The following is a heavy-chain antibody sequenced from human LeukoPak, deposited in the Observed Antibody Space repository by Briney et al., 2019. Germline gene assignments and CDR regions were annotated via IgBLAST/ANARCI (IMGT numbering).Heavy chain of an antibody. CDR3: ARGDASGYPDY. V-gene: IGHV4-4*02. Sequence: SGTLSLTCAVSGDSMNSSNWWSWVRQSPGKGLEWIGEIYQGGRTNYKSSLKSRVSTSVDKSRNQLSLKLTSVTAADTAVYYCARGDASGYPDYWGQGTLVTVSS. CDR2: IYQGGRT. J-gene: IGHJ4*02. D-gene: IGHD3-22*01. CDR1: GDSMNSSNW.